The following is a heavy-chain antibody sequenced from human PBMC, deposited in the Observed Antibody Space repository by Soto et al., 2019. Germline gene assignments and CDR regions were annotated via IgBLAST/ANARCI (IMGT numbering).Heavy chain of an antibody. CDR2: IYYSGST. CDR1: GGSISSGGYY. J-gene: IGHJ6*02. CDR3: ARWRRELPSYYYGMDV. Sequence: QVQLQESGPGLVKPSQTLSLTCTVSGGSISSGGYYWSWIRQHPGKGLEGIGYIYYSGSTYYNPSLKSRVTISVDTSKNQFSLKLSSVTAADTAVYYCARWRRELPSYYYGMDVWGQGTTVTVSS. V-gene: IGHV4-31*03. D-gene: IGHD1-7*01.